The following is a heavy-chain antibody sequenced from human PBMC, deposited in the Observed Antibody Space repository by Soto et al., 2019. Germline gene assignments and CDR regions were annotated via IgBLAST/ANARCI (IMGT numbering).Heavy chain of an antibody. CDR2: ISSSSDII. CDR1: GFTFSSYV. J-gene: IGHJ6*02. Sequence: GGSLRLSCAASGFTFSSYVMNWVRQAPGKGLEWISYISSSSDIIYYADSVKGRFTISRDNAKNSLFLQMNSLRDEDTAVYYCARPYSSRWSIFYGLDVWGQGTTVTVSS. V-gene: IGHV3-48*02. D-gene: IGHD6-13*01. CDR3: ARPYSSRWSIFYGLDV.